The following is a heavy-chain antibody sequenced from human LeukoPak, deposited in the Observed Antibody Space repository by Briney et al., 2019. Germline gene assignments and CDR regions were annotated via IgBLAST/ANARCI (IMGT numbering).Heavy chain of an antibody. CDR1: GFTFSSYE. Sequence: AGGSLRLSCAASGFTFSSYEMNWVRQAPGKGLEWVSYISSSGSTIYYADSVKGRFTISRDNAKNSLYLQMNSLRAEDTAVYYCAREVLRYFDWPIDYWGQGTLVTVSS. J-gene: IGHJ4*02. CDR3: AREVLRYFDWPIDY. CDR2: ISSSGSTI. D-gene: IGHD3-9*01. V-gene: IGHV3-48*03.